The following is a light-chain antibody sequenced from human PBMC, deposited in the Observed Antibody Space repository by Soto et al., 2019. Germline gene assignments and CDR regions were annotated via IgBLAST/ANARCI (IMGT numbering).Light chain of an antibody. V-gene: IGKV1-12*01. J-gene: IGKJ5*01. CDR3: QQAKSFPTT. CDR2: SAS. Sequence: DIQVTQSPPSMSASVGDRVTITCRASQDIGNWMTWYQQKPGKAPKLLIYSASTLVRGVPSRFSGSGSGTEFTLTISGLQPEDSLTYYCQQAKSFPTTFGQGTRREIK. CDR1: QDIGNW.